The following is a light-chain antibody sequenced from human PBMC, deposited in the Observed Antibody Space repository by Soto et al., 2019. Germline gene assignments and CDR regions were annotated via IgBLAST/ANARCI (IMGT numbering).Light chain of an antibody. CDR1: TSDVGNYNY. CDR3: SSYAGSYNVI. CDR2: EVT. V-gene: IGLV2-8*01. Sequence: QSVLTQPPSASGSPGQSVTISCTGTTSDVGNYNYVSWYQQHPGKAPKRMIYEVTKRPSGVPDRFSGSKSGNTASLTVSGLQAEVESEYYCSSYAGSYNVIFGGGTKVTVL. J-gene: IGLJ2*01.